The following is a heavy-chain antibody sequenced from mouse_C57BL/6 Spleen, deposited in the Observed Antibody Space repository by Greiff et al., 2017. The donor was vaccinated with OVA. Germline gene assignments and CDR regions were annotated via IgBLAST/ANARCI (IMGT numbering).Heavy chain of an antibody. J-gene: IGHJ2*01. D-gene: IGHD2-13*01. CDR3: AREDGEDQ. CDR1: GFTFSSYA. V-gene: IGHV5-4*01. CDR2: ISDGGSYT. Sequence: EVKLMESGGGLVKPGGSLKLSCAASGFTFSSYAMSWVRQTPEKRLEWVATISDGGSYTYYPDNVKGRFTISRDNAKNNLYLQMSHLKSEDTAMYYCAREDGEDQGGQDTTLTVPS.